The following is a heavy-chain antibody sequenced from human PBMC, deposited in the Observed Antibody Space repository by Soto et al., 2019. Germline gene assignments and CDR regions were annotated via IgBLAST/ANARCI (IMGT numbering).Heavy chain of an antibody. V-gene: IGHV1-2*02. CDR2: INPHGGGT. Sequence: ASMKVSWKASGYTFTDRYIHWVRQAPGQGLDWMGWINPHGGGTHFAQEFQGRITMTKDTSISTAYLELGRLRSDDTAVYYCARAKPGGNNWKYGDYWGQGIVVTVSS. D-gene: IGHD1-7*01. CDR1: GYTFTDRY. CDR3: ARAKPGGNNWKYGDY. J-gene: IGHJ4*02.